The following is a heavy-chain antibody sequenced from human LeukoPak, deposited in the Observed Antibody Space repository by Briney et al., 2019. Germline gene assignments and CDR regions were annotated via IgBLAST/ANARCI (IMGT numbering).Heavy chain of an antibody. CDR3: ARTTYDYVWGSYEIGY. V-gene: IGHV3-33*01. Sequence: GGSLRLSCAASGFTFSSYGMHWVRQAPGKGLEWVAVIWYDGSNKYYADSVKGRFTISRDNSKNTLYLQMNSLRAEDTAVYYCARTTYDYVWGSYEIGYWGQGTLVTVSS. CDR1: GFTFSSYG. D-gene: IGHD3-16*01. J-gene: IGHJ4*02. CDR2: IWYDGSNK.